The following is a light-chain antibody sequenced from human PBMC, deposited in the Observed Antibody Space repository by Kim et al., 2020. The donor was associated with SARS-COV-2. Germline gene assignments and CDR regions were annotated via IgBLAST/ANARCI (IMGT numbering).Light chain of an antibody. J-gene: IGKJ4*01. CDR2: GAS. V-gene: IGKV1-16*02. Sequence: DIQMTQCPSSLSASVGDRVTITCRASQDISNYLVWFQQKPGEAPKSLIYGASSLQSGVPSKFSGSGSGTDFTLTISNLQPEDSATYYCQHFRSYPLTFGGGTKVEIK. CDR1: QDISNY. CDR3: QHFRSYPLT.